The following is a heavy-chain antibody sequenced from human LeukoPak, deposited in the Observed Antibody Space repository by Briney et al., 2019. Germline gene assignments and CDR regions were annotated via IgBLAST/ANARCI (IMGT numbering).Heavy chain of an antibody. CDR1: GYTFTAYY. CDR2: INPNGGDT. V-gene: IGHV1-2*02. Sequence: GASVKVSCRASGYTFTAYYIHWVRQAPGQGLEWMGWINPNGGDTTLPQRFQGRVTMTRDTSIITAYMELSSLTSDDTGMYYCARGPTFGLDIWGRGTMVTVSS. D-gene: IGHD3-10*01. J-gene: IGHJ3*02. CDR3: ARGPTFGLDI.